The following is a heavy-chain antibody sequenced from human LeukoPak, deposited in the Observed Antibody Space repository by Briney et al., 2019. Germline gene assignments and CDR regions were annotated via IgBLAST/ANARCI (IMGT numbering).Heavy chain of an antibody. Sequence: PSQTLSLTCTVSGGSISSGGYYWSWIRQHPGKGLEWIGYIYYSGSTYYNPSLKSRVTISVATSKNQFSLKLSSVTAADTAVYYCARCTYYDFWSGSYPSGFDPWGQGTLVTVSS. J-gene: IGHJ5*02. CDR3: ARCTYYDFWSGSYPSGFDP. CDR2: IYYSGST. D-gene: IGHD3-3*01. CDR1: GGSISSGGYY. V-gene: IGHV4-31*03.